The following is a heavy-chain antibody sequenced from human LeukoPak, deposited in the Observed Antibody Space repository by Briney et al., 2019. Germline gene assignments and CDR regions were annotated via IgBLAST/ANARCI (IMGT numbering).Heavy chain of an antibody. D-gene: IGHD6-19*01. Sequence: ASVKVSCKASGGTFSSYAISWVRQAPGQGLEWMGRIIPILGIANYAQKFQGRVTITADESTSTAYMELSSLRSEDTAVYYCAREAPIAVAGPLDYYYYMDVWGKGTTVTVSS. CDR3: AREAPIAVAGPLDYYYYMDV. CDR2: IIPILGIA. V-gene: IGHV1-69*04. J-gene: IGHJ6*03. CDR1: GGTFSSYA.